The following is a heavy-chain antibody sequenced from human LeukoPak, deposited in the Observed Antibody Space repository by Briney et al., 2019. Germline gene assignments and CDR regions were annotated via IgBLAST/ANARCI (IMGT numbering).Heavy chain of an antibody. CDR1: GFTFNTYS. D-gene: IGHD5-24*01. J-gene: IGHJ4*02. V-gene: IGHV3-48*01. CDR2: ISSASSTI. CDR3: ARADGDY. Sequence: GGSLGLSCAASGFTFNTYSMNWVRRAPGKGLEWVSYISSASSTISYADSVKGRFTISRDNAKNSVYLQMNSLRAEDTAVYYCARADGDYWGQGTLVTVSS.